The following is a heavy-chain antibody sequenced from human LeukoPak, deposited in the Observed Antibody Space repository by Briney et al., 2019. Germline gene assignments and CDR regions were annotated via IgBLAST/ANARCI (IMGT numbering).Heavy chain of an antibody. Sequence: ASVKVSCNASGYTFTSYGISWVRQAPGQGLEWMGWISAYNGNTNYAQQLQGRVTMTTDTSTSTAYMELRSLRSDDTAVYYCARDDAVYGSGSFDYWGQGTLVTVSS. CDR3: ARDDAVYGSGSFDY. CDR2: ISAYNGNT. CDR1: GYTFTSYG. J-gene: IGHJ4*02. V-gene: IGHV1-18*01. D-gene: IGHD3-10*01.